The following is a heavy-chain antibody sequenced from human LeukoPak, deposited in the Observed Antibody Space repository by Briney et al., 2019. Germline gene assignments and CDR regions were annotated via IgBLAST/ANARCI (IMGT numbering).Heavy chain of an antibody. CDR2: INPSGGST. Sequence: VASVKVSCKASGGTFISYAISWVRQAPGQGLEWMGIINPSGGSTSYAQKFQGRVTMTRDTSTSTVYMELSSLRSEDTAVYYCARDLRDYWGQGTLVTVSS. J-gene: IGHJ4*02. CDR1: GGTFISYA. CDR3: ARDLRDY. V-gene: IGHV1-46*01.